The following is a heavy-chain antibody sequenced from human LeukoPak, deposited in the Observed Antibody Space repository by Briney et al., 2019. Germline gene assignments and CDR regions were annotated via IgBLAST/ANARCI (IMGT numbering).Heavy chain of an antibody. Sequence: GRSLRPSCAASGFTFSSYAMHWVRQAPGKGLEWVAVISYDGSNKYYADSVKGRFTISRDNSKNTLYLQMNSLRAEDTAVYYCARDLETRYYDFWSGHDYWGQGTLVTVSS. J-gene: IGHJ4*02. D-gene: IGHD3-3*01. V-gene: IGHV3-30-3*01. CDR3: ARDLETRYYDFWSGHDY. CDR1: GFTFSSYA. CDR2: ISYDGSNK.